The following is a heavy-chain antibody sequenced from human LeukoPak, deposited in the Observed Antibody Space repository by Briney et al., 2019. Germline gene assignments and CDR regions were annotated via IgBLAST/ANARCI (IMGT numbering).Heavy chain of an antibody. CDR1: GYSFTSYW. D-gene: IGHD6-19*01. CDR3: ARSPLGGSSSGARVAEYYYGMDV. J-gene: IGHJ6*02. CDR2: IYPGDSDT. Sequence: GESLKISCKGSGYSFTSYWIGWVRQMPGKGLEWMGIIYPGDSDTRYSPSFQGQVTISADKSISTAYLQWSSLKASDTAMYYCARSPLGGSSSGARVAEYYYGMDVWGQGTTVTVSS. V-gene: IGHV5-51*01.